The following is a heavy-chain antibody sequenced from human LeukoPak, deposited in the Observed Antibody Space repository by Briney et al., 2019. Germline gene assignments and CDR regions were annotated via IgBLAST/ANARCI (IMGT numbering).Heavy chain of an antibody. D-gene: IGHD3-22*01. CDR1: GFTFSSYS. J-gene: IGHJ4*02. CDR3: ARLRRNSDRSGFYYYYDN. V-gene: IGHV3-21*01. Sequence: GGSLRLSCAAYGFTFSSYSFNWVRQAPGKGLEWVSSINTVASYIYYADSVRGRFTISRDNAENSLWLQMNGLRAEDSAVYYCARLRRNSDRSGFYYYYDNWGQGTLVTVSS. CDR2: INTVASYI.